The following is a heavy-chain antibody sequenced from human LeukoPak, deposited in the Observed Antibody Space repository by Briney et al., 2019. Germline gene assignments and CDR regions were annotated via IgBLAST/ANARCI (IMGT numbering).Heavy chain of an antibody. Sequence: SETLSLTCTVSGGSISSFYWSWIRQPAGKGLEWIGRIYTSGSTNYNPSLKSRVTISVDTSKNQFSLKLSALTAADTAVYYCARMGSGSSYYFDYWGQGTLVTVSS. CDR1: GGSISSFY. V-gene: IGHV4-4*07. CDR2: IYTSGST. CDR3: ARMGSGSSYYFDY. D-gene: IGHD3-10*01. J-gene: IGHJ4*02.